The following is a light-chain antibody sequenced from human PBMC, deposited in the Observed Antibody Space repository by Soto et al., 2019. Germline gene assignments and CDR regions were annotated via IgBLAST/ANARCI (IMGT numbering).Light chain of an antibody. J-gene: IGLJ2*01. CDR3: CSNAGSYTWV. CDR2: DVS. CDR1: SSDAGGYNY. Sequence: QSALTQPRSVSGSPGQSVTISCTGSSSDAGGYNYVSWYQHHPGKAPKLMIYDVSRRPSGVPDRFSGSKSGNTASLTISGLQAEDEADYYCCSNAGSYTWVFGGGTKLTVL. V-gene: IGLV2-11*01.